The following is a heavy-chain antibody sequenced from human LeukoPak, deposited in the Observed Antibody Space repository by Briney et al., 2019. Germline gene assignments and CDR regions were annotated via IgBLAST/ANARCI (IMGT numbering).Heavy chain of an antibody. Sequence: GGSLRLSCAASGFTLSSYSMNWVRQAPGKGLEWVSSISSSSSYIYYGDSVKGRSTISRDNAKDSLYLQMNSLRAEDTAVYYCARDNESYWGQGTLVTVSS. CDR2: ISSSSSYI. CDR1: GFTLSSYS. J-gene: IGHJ4*02. CDR3: ARDNESY. D-gene: IGHD1-1*01. V-gene: IGHV3-21*01.